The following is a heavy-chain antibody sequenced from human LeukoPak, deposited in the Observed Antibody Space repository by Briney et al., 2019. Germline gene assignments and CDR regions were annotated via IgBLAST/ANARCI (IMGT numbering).Heavy chain of an antibody. D-gene: IGHD3-3*01. CDR3: GRWSPNPNDS. CDR2: ISAYNGRT. CDR1: GYTFINHG. V-gene: IGHV1-18*01. Sequence: PEASVTVSCKASGYTFINHGISWVRQAPGQGLEWMGWISAYNGRTEYAPNLQDRVTMTTDTSTTTAYMELRSLTSDDTAVYYCGRWSPNPNDSWGQGTLVTVSS. J-gene: IGHJ5*01.